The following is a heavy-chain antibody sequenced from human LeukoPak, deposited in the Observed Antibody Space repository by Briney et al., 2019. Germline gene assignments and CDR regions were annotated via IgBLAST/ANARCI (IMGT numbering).Heavy chain of an antibody. V-gene: IGHV4-39*01. CDR1: GGSISSSIYY. Sequence: PSETLSLTCTVSGGSISSSIYYWGWIRQPPGKGLEWIGSIYYSGSTYYNPSLKSRVTISVDTSKNQFSLKLSSVTAADTAVYYCARHERGVTTFDYWGQRTLVTVSS. CDR3: ARHERGVTTFDY. J-gene: IGHJ4*02. CDR2: IYYSGST. D-gene: IGHD4-17*01.